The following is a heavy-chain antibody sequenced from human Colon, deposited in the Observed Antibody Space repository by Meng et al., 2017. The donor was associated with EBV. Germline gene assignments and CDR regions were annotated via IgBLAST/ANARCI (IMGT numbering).Heavy chain of an antibody. CDR1: GGLLIGYY. V-gene: IGHV4-34*02. CDR3: ARTFGYCSNNNCPRTLGY. J-gene: IGHJ4*02. Sequence: QGPLQKRGSGLLKPSVTLSLTFGCLGGLLIGYYRSWIRHFPGRTLEFIGDINHSGSANYNPSLRSRVTISVDTSKNQIFLNLHSVTAADTAVYHCARTFGYCSNNNCPRTLGYWGQGTLVTVSS. D-gene: IGHD2-2*03. CDR2: INHSGSA.